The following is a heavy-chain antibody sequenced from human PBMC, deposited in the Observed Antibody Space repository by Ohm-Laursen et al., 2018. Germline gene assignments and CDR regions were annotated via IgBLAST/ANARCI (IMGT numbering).Heavy chain of an antibody. CDR2: ISLDGSST. D-gene: IGHD5-12*01. V-gene: IGHV3-74*01. J-gene: IGHJ4*02. CDR3: ARAQRLVASANDY. CDR1: GVSFSTYW. Sequence: SLRLSCTASGVSFSTYWMHWVRQAPGKGLVWVSRISLDGSSTGYADSVKGRFTISRDNAKNTLYLQMNSLRGDDTAVYYCARAQRLVASANDYWGQGTLVTVSS.